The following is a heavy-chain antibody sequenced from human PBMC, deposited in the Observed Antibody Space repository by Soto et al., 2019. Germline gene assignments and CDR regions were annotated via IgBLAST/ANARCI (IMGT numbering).Heavy chain of an antibody. CDR3: ATTTGDY. CDR1: GFTFSSYS. D-gene: IGHD5-12*01. V-gene: IGHV3-21*01. J-gene: IGHJ4*02. CDR2: ISSDNTYI. Sequence: GGSLRLSCAASGFTFSSYSMNWVRQAPGKGLEWVSSISSDNTYIYYVDSVRGRLTISRDNAKNSLYLQMNSLRAEDTAVYYCATTTGDYWGQGTLVTVSS.